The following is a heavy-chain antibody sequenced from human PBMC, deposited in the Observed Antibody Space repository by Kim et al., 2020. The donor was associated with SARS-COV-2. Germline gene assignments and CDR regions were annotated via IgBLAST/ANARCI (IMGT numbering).Heavy chain of an antibody. Sequence: ASVKVSCQTSGYSFTSYALHWVRQAPGQRPDWMGWINPDSDYTEYSERFQGRVTITRDTSASTAFMELSSLRSEDTAIYYCARRVGGWEFYFDYWGQGTL. V-gene: IGHV1-3*01. D-gene: IGHD3-10*01. CDR2: INPDSDYT. J-gene: IGHJ4*02. CDR3: ARRVGGWEFYFDY. CDR1: GYSFTSYA.